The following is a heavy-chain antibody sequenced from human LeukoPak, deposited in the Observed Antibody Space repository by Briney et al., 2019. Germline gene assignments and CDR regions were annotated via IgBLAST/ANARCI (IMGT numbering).Heavy chain of an antibody. CDR2: IIPMLGTV. CDR3: ARGVGSSWSQVDY. V-gene: IGHV1-69*04. CDR1: GATFSSYA. Sequence: SVKVSCKASGATFSSYAINWVRQAPGQGLEWMGRIIPMLGTVNYAQKFQGRVTIIADKFTSTAYMEVSSLRSEDTAVYYCARGVGSSWSQVDYWGQGTLVTVSS. D-gene: IGHD6-13*01. J-gene: IGHJ4*02.